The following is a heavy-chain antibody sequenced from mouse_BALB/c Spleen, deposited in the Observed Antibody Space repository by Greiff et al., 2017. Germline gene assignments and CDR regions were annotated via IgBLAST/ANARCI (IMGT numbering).Heavy chain of an antibody. V-gene: IGHV3-8*02. CDR2: ISYSGST. Sequence: EVMLVESGPSLVKPSQTLSLTCSVTGDSITSGYWNWIRKFPGNKLEYMGYISYSGSTYYNPSLKSRISITRDTSKNQYYLQLNSVTTEDTATYYCASLPYYGSSYWYFDVWGAGTTVTVSS. D-gene: IGHD1-1*01. CDR1: GDSITSGY. CDR3: ASLPYYGSSYWYFDV. J-gene: IGHJ1*01.